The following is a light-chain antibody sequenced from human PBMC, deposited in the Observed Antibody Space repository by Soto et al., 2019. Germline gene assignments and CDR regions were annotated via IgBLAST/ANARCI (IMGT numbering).Light chain of an antibody. CDR3: SSFTTSYFYV. V-gene: IGLV2-14*01. CDR1: SSDVGGYNS. J-gene: IGLJ1*01. CDR2: EVS. Sequence: QSALTQPASVSGSPGQSITISCTETSSDVGGYNSVSWYQQHPGKAPKLMIFEVSNRPSGVSNRFSASKSAYTASLTISGLQAEDEANYYCSSFTTSYFYVFGPGTKLTVL.